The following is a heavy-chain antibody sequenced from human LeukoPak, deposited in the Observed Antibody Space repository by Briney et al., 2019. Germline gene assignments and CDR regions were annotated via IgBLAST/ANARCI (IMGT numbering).Heavy chain of an antibody. D-gene: IGHD2-21*02. CDR3: ARDPPPVTAGYYFDY. Sequence: GGSLRLSCAASGFTFSSYSMNWVRQAPGKGLEWVSSISSSSSYIYYADSVKGRFTISRDNAKNSLYLQMNSLRAEDTAVYYCARDPPPVTAGYYFDYRGQGTLVTVSS. CDR1: GFTFSSYS. V-gene: IGHV3-21*01. J-gene: IGHJ4*02. CDR2: ISSSSSYI.